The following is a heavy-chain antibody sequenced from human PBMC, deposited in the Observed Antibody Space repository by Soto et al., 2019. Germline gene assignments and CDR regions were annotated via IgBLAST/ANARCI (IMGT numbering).Heavy chain of an antibody. V-gene: IGHV4-31*03. CDR2: RYYSEST. Sequence: SETLSLTCTVSGGSITTGGYYWSWIRQLPGKGLEWIGHRYYSESTYYNPSLKSRVSISLDTSKDQFSLKLSFVTAADTAMYYCARTKCSGGSCYSWSLDYWGQGTPVTVSS. CDR1: GGSITTGGYY. D-gene: IGHD2-15*01. J-gene: IGHJ4*02. CDR3: ARTKCSGGSCYSWSLDY.